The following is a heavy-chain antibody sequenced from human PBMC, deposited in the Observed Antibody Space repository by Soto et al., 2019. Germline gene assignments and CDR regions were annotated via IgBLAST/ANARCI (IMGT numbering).Heavy chain of an antibody. Sequence: QITLKESGPPLVEPTQSLTLTCTFSGFSLSTNGVGVGWVRQAPGKAPEWLAIIFWDGDVRYSPSLKRRLSIIGDTSKNLVVLIMTNVDPVDTATYFCAHSLRESGCSGGSCYYFDFWGQGTLVTVSS. J-gene: IGHJ4*02. CDR2: IFWDGDV. CDR1: GFSLSTNGVG. CDR3: AHSLRESGCSGGSCYYFDF. D-gene: IGHD2-15*01. V-gene: IGHV2-5*02.